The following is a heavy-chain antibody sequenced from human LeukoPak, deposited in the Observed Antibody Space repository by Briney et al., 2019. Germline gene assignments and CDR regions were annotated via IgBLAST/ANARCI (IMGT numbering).Heavy chain of an antibody. CDR1: GFTFSGSA. J-gene: IGHJ4*02. CDR3: ARDVDTAMPEGYFDY. CDR2: VRSKADSYAT. V-gene: IGHV3-73*01. D-gene: IGHD5-18*01. Sequence: GGSLRLSCVASGFTFSGSAIHWVRQASGKGLEWVGRVRSKADSYATAYTASMKGRFIISRDDSKNTAYLQMNSLKTEDTAVYYCARDVDTAMPEGYFDYWGQGTLVTVSS.